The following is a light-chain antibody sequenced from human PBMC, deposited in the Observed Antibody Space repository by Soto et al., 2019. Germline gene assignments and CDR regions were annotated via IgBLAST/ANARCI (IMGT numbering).Light chain of an antibody. CDR1: SSDVGNYNY. V-gene: IGLV2-14*01. CDR3: SSYSTSSTLEV. Sequence: QSALTQPASVSGSPGQSITISCTGTSSDVGNYNYVSWYQQYPGKAPKLMIYGVSNRPSGVSNRFSGSKSGNTASLTISGLQAEDEADYYCSSYSTSSTLEVFGGGTKVTVL. J-gene: IGLJ1*01. CDR2: GVS.